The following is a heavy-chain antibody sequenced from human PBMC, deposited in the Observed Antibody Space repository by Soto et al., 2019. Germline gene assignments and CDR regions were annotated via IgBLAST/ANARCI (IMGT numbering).Heavy chain of an antibody. CDR3: AKDIAWSYYYYGMDV. J-gene: IGHJ6*02. D-gene: IGHD6-13*01. V-gene: IGHV3-30*18. Sequence: QVQLVESGGGVVQPGRSLRLSCAASGFTFSSYGMHWVRQAPGKGLEWVAVISYDGSNKYYADSVKGRFTIFRDNSKNTLYLQMNSLRAEDTAVYYCAKDIAWSYYYYGMDVWGQGTTVTVSS. CDR1: GFTFSSYG. CDR2: ISYDGSNK.